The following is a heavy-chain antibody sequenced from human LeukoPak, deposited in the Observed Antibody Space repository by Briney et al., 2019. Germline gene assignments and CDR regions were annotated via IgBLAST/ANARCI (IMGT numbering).Heavy chain of an antibody. CDR2: IYTSGST. Sequence: PSETLSLTCTVSGGSISSYYWIWLRQPAGKGLEWVGRIYTSGSTNYNPSLKSRVTISVDTSKNQVSLKLRYVTDADTAVYYCARGGRGKAVDFDFWGQGTLVTVSS. V-gene: IGHV4-4*07. CDR3: ARGGRGKAVDFDF. J-gene: IGHJ4*02. D-gene: IGHD6-19*01. CDR1: GGSISSYY.